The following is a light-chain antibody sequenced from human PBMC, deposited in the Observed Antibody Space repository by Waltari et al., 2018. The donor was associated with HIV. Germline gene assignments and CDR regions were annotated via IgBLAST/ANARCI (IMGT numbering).Light chain of an antibody. CDR2: WAS. V-gene: IGKV4-1*01. J-gene: IGKJ2*03. CDR1: QTVLYSSDNRDY. CDR3: QQYYTTPQS. Sequence: DIVLPQSPDSMAVSLGERATVHCTSSQTVLYSSDNRDYLAWYQVRPGQPPQLLIYWASTRQSGVPDRFSGSGSGTHFTLTISGLQAEDVAIYYCQQYYTTPQSFGQGTRLEI.